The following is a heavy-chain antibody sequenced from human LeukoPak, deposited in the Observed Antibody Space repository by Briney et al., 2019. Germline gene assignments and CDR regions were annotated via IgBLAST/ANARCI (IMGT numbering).Heavy chain of an antibody. Sequence: QTGGSLRLSCAASGFTFSSYAMSWVRQAPGKGLEWVSTISDNGGSTYYADSVKGRFTISRDNSKNTLYLQMNSLRAEDTAVYYCAKPPPDSSSWLFDYWGQGAPVTVSS. D-gene: IGHD6-13*01. CDR2: ISDNGGST. CDR1: GFTFSSYA. V-gene: IGHV3-23*01. J-gene: IGHJ4*02. CDR3: AKPPPDSSSWLFDY.